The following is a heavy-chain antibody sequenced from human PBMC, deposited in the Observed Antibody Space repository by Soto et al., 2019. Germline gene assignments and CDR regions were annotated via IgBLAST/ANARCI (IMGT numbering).Heavy chain of an antibody. D-gene: IGHD3-22*01. CDR3: VRDRVWGSYYDSSGYFFDY. CDR2: IRSTSTSI. Sequence: GGSLRLSCAASGFTFNDYNMNWARQAPGKGLEWVAYIRSTSTSIHYADSVRGRFTISRDSAKNSLYLQMNSLRDEDTAVYYCVRDRVWGSYYDSSGYFFDYWGQGTLVTVSS. V-gene: IGHV3-48*02. J-gene: IGHJ4*02. CDR1: GFTFNDYN.